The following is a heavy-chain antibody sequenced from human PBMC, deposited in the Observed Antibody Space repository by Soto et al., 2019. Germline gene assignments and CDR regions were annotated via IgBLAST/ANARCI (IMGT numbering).Heavy chain of an antibody. Sequence: SYTLSLTCTVSGGSISSSSYYWGWIRQPPGKGLEWIGSIYYSGSTYYNPSLKSRVTISVDTSKNQFSLKLSSVTAADTAVYYCATTRMGCLEWFGPFDYRGQGNLVTVX. D-gene: IGHD3-3*01. CDR2: IYYSGST. CDR1: GGSISSSSYY. V-gene: IGHV4-39*01. J-gene: IGHJ4*02. CDR3: ATTRMGCLEWFGPFDY.